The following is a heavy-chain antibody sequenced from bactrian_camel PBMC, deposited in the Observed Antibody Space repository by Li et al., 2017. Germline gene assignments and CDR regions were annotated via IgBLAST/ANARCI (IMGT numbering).Heavy chain of an antibody. CDR2: IDWAGRR. J-gene: IGHJ4*01. V-gene: IGHV3S53*01. Sequence: CAASGYTFNHRCMGWFRQAPGKAREGVAAIDWAGRRSVDESVKDRFIIERDNSMKVVELRMNSLKPEDTAMYYCAADTLFLPVNSMTCDYNYWGQGTQVTVS. D-gene: IGHD4*01. CDR3: AADTLFLPVNSMTCDYNY. CDR1: GYTFNHRC.